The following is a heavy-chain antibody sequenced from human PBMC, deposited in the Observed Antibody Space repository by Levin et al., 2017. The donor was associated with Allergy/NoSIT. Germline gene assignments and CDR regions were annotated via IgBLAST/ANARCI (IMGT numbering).Heavy chain of an antibody. V-gene: IGHV3-23*01. D-gene: IGHD1-7*01. J-gene: IGHJ4*02. CDR3: AKAQNWNYVRAAFDY. CDR1: GFTFSSYA. Sequence: GGSLRLSCAASGFTFSSYAMSWVRQAPGKGLEWVSVIGGSGGGTYYADSVKGRFTISRDNSKNTLYLQMSSLRAEDTAIYYCAKAQNWNYVRAAFDYWGQGTLVTVSS. CDR2: IGGSGGGT.